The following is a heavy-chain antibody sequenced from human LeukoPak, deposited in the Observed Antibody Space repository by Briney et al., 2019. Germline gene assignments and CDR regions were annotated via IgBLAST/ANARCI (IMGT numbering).Heavy chain of an antibody. D-gene: IGHD4-17*01. CDR3: ARVGSADYGDYRGAFDI. V-gene: IGHV1-18*04. CDR2: ISAYNGNT. Sequence: ASVKVSCKASGYTFTSYGISWVRQAPGQGLEWMGWISAYNGNTNYAQKLQGRVTMTTDTSTSTAYMELRSLSSDDTAVYYCARVGSADYGDYRGAFDIWGQGTMVTVS. J-gene: IGHJ3*02. CDR1: GYTFTSYG.